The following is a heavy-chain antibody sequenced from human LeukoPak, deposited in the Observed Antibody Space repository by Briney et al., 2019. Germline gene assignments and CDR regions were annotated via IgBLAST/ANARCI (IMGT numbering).Heavy chain of an antibody. D-gene: IGHD1-1*01. CDR3: ARGQLSWFDP. J-gene: IGHJ5*02. CDR2: IYYSGST. V-gene: IGHV4-31*03. CDR1: GGSISSGGYY. Sequence: PSETLSLTCTVSGGSISSGGYYWSWIRQHPGKGLEWIGHIYYSGSTYYNLSLRSRLTISVDTSKNQFSLKLSSVTAADTAVYYCARGQLSWFDPWGQGTLVTVSS.